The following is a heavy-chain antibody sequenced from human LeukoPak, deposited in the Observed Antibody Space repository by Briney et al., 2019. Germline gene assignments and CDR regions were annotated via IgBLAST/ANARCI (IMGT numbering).Heavy chain of an antibody. V-gene: IGHV1-18*01. CDR2: ISAYNGNT. CDR1: DYTFTNYG. D-gene: IGHD5-24*01. CDR3: ARDRDGYNSFDY. Sequence: ASVKVSCKASDYTFTNYGISWVRQAPGQGLEWMGWISAYNGNTNYAQKLQGRVTMTTDTSTSTAYMELRSLRSDDTAVYYCARDRDGYNSFDYWGQGTLVTVSS. J-gene: IGHJ4*02.